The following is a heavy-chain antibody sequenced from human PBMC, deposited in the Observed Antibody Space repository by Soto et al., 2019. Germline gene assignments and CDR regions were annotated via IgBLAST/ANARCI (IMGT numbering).Heavy chain of an antibody. J-gene: IGHJ4*02. V-gene: IGHV3-15*07. CDR3: TTLYLVVGRHFPRDH. CDR2: IKTKADGGTI. Sequence: PGGSLRLSCAVSGFTFSNSWMNWVRHAPGKGLEWVGRIKTKADGGTIDYAAPVKGRFTISRDDSKNTLYLQMNSLKTEDTALYYCTTLYLVVGRHFPRDHWGQGTLVTVSS. D-gene: IGHD2-2*01. CDR1: GFTFSNSW.